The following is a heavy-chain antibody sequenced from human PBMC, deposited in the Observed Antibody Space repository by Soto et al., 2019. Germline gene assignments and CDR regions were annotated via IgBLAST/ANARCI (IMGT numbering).Heavy chain of an antibody. CDR2: IIPIFGTA. V-gene: IGHV1-69*12. CDR1: GGTFSSYA. J-gene: IGHJ6*02. CDR3: ASWLGAYYYYGMDV. D-gene: IGHD3-10*01. Sequence: QVQLVQSGAEVKKPGSSVKVSCKASGGTFSSYAISWVRQAPGQGLEWMGGIIPIFGTANYAQKFQGRVTITADESTSTAYRELSSLRSEDTAVYYCASWLGAYYYYGMDVWGQGTTVTVSS.